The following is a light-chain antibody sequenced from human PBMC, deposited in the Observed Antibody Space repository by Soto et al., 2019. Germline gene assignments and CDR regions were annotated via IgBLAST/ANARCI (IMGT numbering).Light chain of an antibody. J-gene: IGKJ1*01. Sequence: DIVLTQSPGTLSLSLGERATLSCRASQSVSRNFFAWYQQKPGQAPRLLIYGASNRATGLPDRFSGSGSGTDFTLTISRLEPEDFAVYYCQQSDNSPRTFGQGTNVEI. CDR1: QSVSRNF. CDR3: QQSDNSPRT. V-gene: IGKV3-20*01. CDR2: GAS.